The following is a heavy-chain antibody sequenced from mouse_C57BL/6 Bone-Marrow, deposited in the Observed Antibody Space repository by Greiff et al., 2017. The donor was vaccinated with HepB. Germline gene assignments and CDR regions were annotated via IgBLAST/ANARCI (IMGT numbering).Heavy chain of an antibody. Sequence: EVQVVESGGDLVKPGGSLKLSCAASGFTFSSYGLSWVRQTPDKRLEWVATISSGGSYTYYPDSVKGRFTISRDNAKNTLYLQLSSLKSEDTAMYYCARRAYYSDRYWYFDVWGTGTTVTVSS. CDR1: GFTFSSYG. CDR2: ISSGGSYT. V-gene: IGHV5-6*01. D-gene: IGHD2-12*01. CDR3: ARRAYYSDRYWYFDV. J-gene: IGHJ1*03.